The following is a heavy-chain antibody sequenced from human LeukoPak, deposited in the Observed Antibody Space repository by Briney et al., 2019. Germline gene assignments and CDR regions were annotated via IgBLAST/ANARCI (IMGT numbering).Heavy chain of an antibody. Sequence: GASVKVSCKASGYTFTGYYMHWVRQAPGQGLEWMGWINPNSGGTNYAQKFQGRVTMTRDTSISTAYMELSRLRSDDTAVYYCARDARSGYGCGPKFDYWGQGTLVTVSS. CDR1: GYTFTGYY. CDR3: ARDARSGYGCGPKFDY. CDR2: INPNSGGT. J-gene: IGHJ4*02. D-gene: IGHD5-18*01. V-gene: IGHV1-2*02.